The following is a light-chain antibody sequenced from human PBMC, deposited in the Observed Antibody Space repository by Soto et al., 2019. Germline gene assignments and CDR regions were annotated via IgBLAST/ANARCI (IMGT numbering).Light chain of an antibody. V-gene: IGLV2-14*01. Sequence: QSALTQPASVSGSPGQTITISCAGTNFDIGRYNYVSWYRQHPGEAPKLIIFEVNNRPSGISNRFSGSKSGTTASLTISGLQVEDEAHYFCSSYAGSSNVFGTGTKVTVL. J-gene: IGLJ1*01. CDR2: EVN. CDR1: NFDIGRYNY. CDR3: SSYAGSSNV.